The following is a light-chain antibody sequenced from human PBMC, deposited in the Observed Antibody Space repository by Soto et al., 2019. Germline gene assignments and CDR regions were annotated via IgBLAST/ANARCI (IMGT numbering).Light chain of an antibody. Sequence: EIVLTQSPGTLSLSPGERATLSCRASQSVSSSYLAWYQQKPGQAPRLLIYGASSRATGIPDRFSGSGSGTGFTLTISRLEPEDFAVYYCQQYGSSPWTFGQGTKVE. J-gene: IGKJ1*01. CDR1: QSVSSSY. CDR2: GAS. CDR3: QQYGSSPWT. V-gene: IGKV3-20*01.